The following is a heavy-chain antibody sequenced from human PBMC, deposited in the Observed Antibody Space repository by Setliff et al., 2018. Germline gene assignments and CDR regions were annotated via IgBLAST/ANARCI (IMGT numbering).Heavy chain of an antibody. CDR2: IKQDGSEK. D-gene: IGHD6-19*01. V-gene: IGHV3-7*03. J-gene: IGHJ4*02. Sequence: RGSLRLSCAASGFPFNIYWMSWVRQAPGKGLEWVANIKQDGSEKYYVDSVGGRFTVSRDNAQNSLFLQMNNLRAEDTAVYYCAASHSGYFGYWGQGTLVTVS. CDR3: AASHSGYFGY. CDR1: GFPFNIYW.